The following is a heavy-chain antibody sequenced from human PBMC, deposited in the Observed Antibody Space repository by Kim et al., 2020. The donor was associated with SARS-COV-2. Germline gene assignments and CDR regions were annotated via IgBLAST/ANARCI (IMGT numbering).Heavy chain of an antibody. D-gene: IGHD2-2*01. Sequence: SETLSLTCTVSGGSISSHYWSWIRQPPGKGLEWIGYIYYTGSTNYSPSLKGRVTMSVNTLKNQFSLRLRSLTAADTAVYSCAGSRGSCVYWWFYPWRRG. CDR1: GGSISSHY. J-gene: IGHJ5*02. V-gene: IGHV4-59*11. CDR3: AGSRGSCVYWWFYP. CDR2: IYYTGST.